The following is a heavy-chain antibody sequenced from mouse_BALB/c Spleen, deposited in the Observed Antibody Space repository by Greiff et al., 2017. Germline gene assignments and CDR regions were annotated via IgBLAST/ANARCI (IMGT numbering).Heavy chain of an antibody. CDR3: ATLYDYDGAWFAY. Sequence: EVQLQQSGPELVKPGASVKISCKASGYSFTGYYMHWVKQSHVKSLEWIGRINPYNGATSYNQNFKDKASLTVDKSSSTAYMELHSLTSEDSAVYYCATLYDYDGAWFAYWGQGTLVTVSA. J-gene: IGHJ3*01. CDR1: GYSFTGYY. D-gene: IGHD2-4*01. CDR2: INPYNGAT. V-gene: IGHV1-26*01.